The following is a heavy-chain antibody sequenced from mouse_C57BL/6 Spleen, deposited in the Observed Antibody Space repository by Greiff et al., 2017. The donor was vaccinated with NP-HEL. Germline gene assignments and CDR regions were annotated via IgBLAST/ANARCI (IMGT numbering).Heavy chain of an antibody. D-gene: IGHD1-1*01. CDR2: IDPSDSYT. J-gene: IGHJ4*01. V-gene: IGHV1-50*01. Sequence: QVQLQQPGAELVKPGASVKLSCKASGYTFTSYWMQWVKQRPGQGLEWIAEIDPSDSYTNYNQKFKGKATLTVDTSSSTAYMQLSSRTSEDSAVYYCARSGYYGSRNYAMDYWGQGTSVTVSS. CDR1: GYTFTSYW. CDR3: ARSGYYGSRNYAMDY.